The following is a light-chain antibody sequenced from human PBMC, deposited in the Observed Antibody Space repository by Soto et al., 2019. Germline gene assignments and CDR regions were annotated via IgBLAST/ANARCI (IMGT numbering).Light chain of an antibody. CDR1: QSVSSSY. Sequence: EIVVTQSPGTLSLSPGERATLSCRASQSVSSSYLAWYQQKPGQAPRLLIYGASSRATGIPDRFSGSGSGTDFTLTISRLEPEDFAVYYCQQYGSSPWTFGQGTKGEIK. CDR3: QQYGSSPWT. CDR2: GAS. V-gene: IGKV3-20*01. J-gene: IGKJ1*01.